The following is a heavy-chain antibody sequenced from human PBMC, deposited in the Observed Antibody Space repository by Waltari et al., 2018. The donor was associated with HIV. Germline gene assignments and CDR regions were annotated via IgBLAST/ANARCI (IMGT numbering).Heavy chain of an antibody. D-gene: IGHD1-1*01. Sequence: QMQVVESGGGVVQPGRSLRLSCAASGFNSSEYGMHWVRQAPGKGLEGVAVVDDDGSKTYYTDAVKGLFTIYRDNSKITVDLQMNNLRGDDTAVYHCARDRTGSKRVFDPWGQGTRVIVSS. J-gene: IGHJ5*02. CDR1: GFNSSEYG. CDR3: ARDRTGSKRVFDP. V-gene: IGHV3-30*03. CDR2: VDDDGSKT.